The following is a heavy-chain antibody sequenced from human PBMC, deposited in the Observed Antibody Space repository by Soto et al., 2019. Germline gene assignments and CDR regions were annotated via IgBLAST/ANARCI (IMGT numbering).Heavy chain of an antibody. CDR3: ARHIAVPTTRGFDY. Sequence: QVQLQESGPGLVKPSGTLSLTCAVSDGSISTNWWSWVRQPPGKGLEWIGEIYHSGPTSYNPSIKSRVTILIDKSKNQFSLDLASVTAADTAIYYCARHIAVPTTRGFDYWGQGTLVTVSS. CDR1: DGSISTNW. D-gene: IGHD6-19*01. V-gene: IGHV4-4*02. CDR2: IYHSGPT. J-gene: IGHJ4*02.